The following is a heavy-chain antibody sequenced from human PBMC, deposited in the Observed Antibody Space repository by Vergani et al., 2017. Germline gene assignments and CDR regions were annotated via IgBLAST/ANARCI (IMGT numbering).Heavy chain of an antibody. D-gene: IGHD3-10*01. V-gene: IGHV1-18*01. Sequence: QVQLVQSGAEVKKPGASVKVSCKASGYTFTSYGISWVRQAPGQGLEWMGWISAYNGNTNYAQKFQGRVTMTRDTSISTAYMELSRLRSDDTAVYYCARXSLWFGESIDAFDIWGQGTMVTVSS. CDR1: GYTFTSYG. CDR3: ARXSLWFGESIDAFDI. CDR2: ISAYNGNT. J-gene: IGHJ3*02.